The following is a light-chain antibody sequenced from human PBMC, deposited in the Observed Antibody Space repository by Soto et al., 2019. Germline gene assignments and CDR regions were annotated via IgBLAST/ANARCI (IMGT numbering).Light chain of an antibody. V-gene: IGKV3-11*01. CDR3: PWRSDWPPRLT. Sequence: EVVLTQSPATLSLSPGERATLSCRASESIGNYLAWYQQKLGQAPKLLIYDASHRAIGIPGRFSGDGSGTDFTLNISSLEPEDFAVYYCPWRSDWPPRLTFGGGTKVEIK. J-gene: IGKJ4*01. CDR2: DAS. CDR1: ESIGNY.